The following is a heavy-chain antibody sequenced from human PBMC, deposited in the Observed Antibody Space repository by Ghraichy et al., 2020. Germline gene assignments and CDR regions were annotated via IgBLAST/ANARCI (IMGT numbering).Heavy chain of an antibody. V-gene: IGHV4-31*03. D-gene: IGHD2-8*01. CDR3: ARGLRGLGYCTNGVCPLGIWFDP. J-gene: IGHJ5*02. CDR2: IYNIGST. Sequence: SETLSLTCTVSGGSISSGGYYWSWIRQHPGKGLEWIGYIYNIGSTYYNPSLKSRVTISVDTSKNQFSLKLSSVTAADTAVYYCARGLRGLGYCTNGVCPLGIWFDPWGQGTLVTVSS. CDR1: GGSISSGGYY.